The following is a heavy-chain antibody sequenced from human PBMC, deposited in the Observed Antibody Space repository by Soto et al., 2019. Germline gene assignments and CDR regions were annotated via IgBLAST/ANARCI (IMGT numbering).Heavy chain of an antibody. D-gene: IGHD3-10*01. CDR2: ISGSGGST. V-gene: IGHV3-23*01. CDR1: GFTFSSYA. Sequence: EVQLLESGGGLVQPGGSLRLSCAASGFTFSSYAMNWVRQAPGKGLEWVSAISGSGGSTYYADSVKGRFTISSDNSKNTLYLQMNSLRAEDTAVYYCAKDRDGSASYFDSWGQGTLGTVSS. J-gene: IGHJ4*02. CDR3: AKDRDGSASYFDS.